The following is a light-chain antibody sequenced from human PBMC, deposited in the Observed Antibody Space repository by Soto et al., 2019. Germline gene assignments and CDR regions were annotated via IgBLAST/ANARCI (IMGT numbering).Light chain of an antibody. CDR1: SSDVGGYNY. Sequence: QSALTQPPSASGSPGQSVTISCTGTSSDVGGYNYVSWYQQYPGKVPKLMIHEASKRPSGVPDRFSGSKSGNTASLTVSGLQAEDEATYYCSSYASIGGSHVVFGGGTKLTVL. CDR2: EAS. J-gene: IGLJ2*01. V-gene: IGLV2-8*01. CDR3: SSYASIGGSHVV.